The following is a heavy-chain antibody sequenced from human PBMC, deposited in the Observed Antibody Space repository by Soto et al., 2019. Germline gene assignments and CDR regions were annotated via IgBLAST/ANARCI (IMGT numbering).Heavy chain of an antibody. Sequence: QVQLQESGPGLVKPSETLSLTCTVSGASISNAYWSWIRQAAGKRLEWIGRIHSSGTFNYNPSLKSRVSISRDTSKNQISLKLSSVTAADSAVYYCARDTIVSKGYGMDVWGQGTTVTVSS. V-gene: IGHV4-4*07. J-gene: IGHJ6*02. D-gene: IGHD5-12*01. CDR2: IHSSGTF. CDR1: GASISNAY. CDR3: ARDTIVSKGYGMDV.